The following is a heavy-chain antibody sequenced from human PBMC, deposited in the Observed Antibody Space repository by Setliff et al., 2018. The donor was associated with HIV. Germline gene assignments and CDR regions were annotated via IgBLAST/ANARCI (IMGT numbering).Heavy chain of an antibody. V-gene: IGHV2-5*02. D-gene: IGHD3-22*01. Sequence: SGPTLVNPTQTLTLTCSFSGFSLNTAGVGLAWIRQPPGKALEWLALIYWDDDKRFSPSLSSRLTITKDTSKIQVVLTMANMDPVDTATYFCAHYYDSSGFYNSFDYWGQGALVTVS. CDR1: GFSLNTAGVG. CDR3: AHYYDSSGFYNSFDY. J-gene: IGHJ4*02. CDR2: IYWDDDK.